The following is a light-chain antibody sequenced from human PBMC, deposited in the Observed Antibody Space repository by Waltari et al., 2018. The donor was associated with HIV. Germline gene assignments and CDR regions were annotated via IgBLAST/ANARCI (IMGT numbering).Light chain of an antibody. V-gene: IGLV1-40*01. CDR3: QSYDSSLGGLGV. CDR2: GNS. Sequence: QSVLTQPPSLSGAPGQRVTISCTGSSPNIGAGYDVHWYQQLPGTAPKLLIYGNSNRPSGVPDRFSGSKSGTSASLAITGLQAEDEADYYCQSYDSSLGGLGVFGGGTKLTVL. J-gene: IGLJ2*01. CDR1: SPNIGAGYD.